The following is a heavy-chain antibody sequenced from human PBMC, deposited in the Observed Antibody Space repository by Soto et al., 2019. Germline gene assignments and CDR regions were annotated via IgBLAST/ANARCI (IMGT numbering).Heavy chain of an antibody. CDR2: TYYRSTWYN. CDR3: ARDYFVRAAADPSPFDY. V-gene: IGHV6-1*01. CDR1: GDNVSNNSAA. D-gene: IGHD6-13*01. J-gene: IGHJ4*02. Sequence: SQTLSLTCVISGDNVSNNSAAWNWIRQSPSRGLEWLGRTYYRSTWYNDYAVSVKSRITINPDTSKNQFSLQLNSVTPEDTAVYYCARDYFVRAAADPSPFDYWGQGTLVTVSS.